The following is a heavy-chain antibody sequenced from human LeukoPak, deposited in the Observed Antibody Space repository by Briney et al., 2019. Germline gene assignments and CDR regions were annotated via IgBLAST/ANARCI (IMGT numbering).Heavy chain of an antibody. J-gene: IGHJ4*02. D-gene: IGHD3-10*01. V-gene: IGHV3-30*02. CDR3: ARDDGSGSFYFDY. CDR2: MQYDGSDK. Sequence: GGSLRLSCAASGFTFSNYGIHWVRQAPGKGPEWVTFMQYDGSDKFYADSVKGRFTISRDNAKNSLYLQMNSLRAEDTAVYYCARDDGSGSFYFDYWGQGTLVTVSS. CDR1: GFTFSNYG.